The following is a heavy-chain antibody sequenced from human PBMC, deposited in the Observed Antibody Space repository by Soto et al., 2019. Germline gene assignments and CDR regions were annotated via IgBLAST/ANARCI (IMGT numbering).Heavy chain of an antibody. Sequence: LTRWGMTWVRQAPGKGLEWVANIKQDGSEKYYADSVKGRFTISRDNAKNSLYLQMNSLRAEDTAVYYCVSGADYWGQGTLVTVSS. J-gene: IGHJ4*02. CDR1: LTRWG. V-gene: IGHV3-7*05. CDR3: VSGADY. CDR2: IKQDGSEK.